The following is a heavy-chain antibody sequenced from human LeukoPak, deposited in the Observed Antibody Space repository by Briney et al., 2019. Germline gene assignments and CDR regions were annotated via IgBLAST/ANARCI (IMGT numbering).Heavy chain of an antibody. D-gene: IGHD2-21*02. V-gene: IGHV1-18*01. CDR1: GYTFSSYG. CDR3: ARDRPFNIVVVTAIAENDAFDI. CDR2: ISAYNGNT. Sequence: GASVKVSCKASGYTFSSYGISWVRQAPGQGLEWMGWISAYNGNTNYVQKLQGRVTTTTDTSTSTAYMELRSLRSDDTAVYYCARDRPFNIVVVTAIAENDAFDIWCQGTMVTVSS. J-gene: IGHJ3*02.